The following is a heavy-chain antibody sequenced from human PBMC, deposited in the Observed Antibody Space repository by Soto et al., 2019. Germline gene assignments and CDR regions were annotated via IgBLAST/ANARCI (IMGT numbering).Heavy chain of an antibody. V-gene: IGHV1-69*01. CDR1: GGTFSSYA. D-gene: IGHD2-2*02. CDR3: ARVRDIVVVPAAIRAAFDI. J-gene: IGHJ3*02. CDR2: IIPIFGTA. Sequence: QVQLVQSGAEVKKPGSSVKVSCKASGGTFSSYAISWVRQAPGQGLEWMGGIIPIFGTANYGQKFQGRVTITADQYTSTAYMELSSLRSEDTAVYYCARVRDIVVVPAAIRAAFDIWGQGTIVTVSS.